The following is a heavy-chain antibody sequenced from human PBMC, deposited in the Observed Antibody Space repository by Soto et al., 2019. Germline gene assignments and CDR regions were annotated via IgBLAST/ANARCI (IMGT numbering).Heavy chain of an antibody. CDR3: ARDWENLWDTYLPSASDH. V-gene: IGHV1-18*04. J-gene: IGHJ4*02. CDR2: ISTYNDKT. Sequence: QVQLVQSEAEVKKPGASVKVSCKASGYTFTNYGISWVRQAPGQGLEWMGWISTYNDKTTYAQKHQGRVTMITDRSTTTAYMELRSLTSDDTAVYFCARDWENLWDTYLPSASDHWGQGTLVTVSS. D-gene: IGHD1-26*01. CDR1: GYTFTNYG.